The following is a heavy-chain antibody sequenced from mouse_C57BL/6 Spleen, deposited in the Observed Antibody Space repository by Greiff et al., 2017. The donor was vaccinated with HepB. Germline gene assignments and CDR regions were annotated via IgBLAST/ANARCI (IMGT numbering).Heavy chain of an antibody. J-gene: IGHJ3*01. Sequence: VQLVESGAELVRPGTSVKVSCKASGYAFTNYLIEWVKQRPGQGLEWIGVINPGSGGTNYNEKFKGKATLTADKSSSTAYMQLSSLTSEDSAVYFCAREGYYGSSSAWFAYWGQGTLVTVSA. V-gene: IGHV1-54*01. CDR2: INPGSGGT. CDR1: GYAFTNYL. D-gene: IGHD1-1*01. CDR3: AREGYYGSSSAWFAY.